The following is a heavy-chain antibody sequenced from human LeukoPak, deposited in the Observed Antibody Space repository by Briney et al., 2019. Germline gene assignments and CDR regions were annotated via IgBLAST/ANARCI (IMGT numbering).Heavy chain of an antibody. CDR2: IFPGDSDT. CDR3: ARFPTDSSSLFDY. J-gene: IGHJ4*02. Sequence: GESLKISFKGSGSRFTNYWIGWVRQIPGKGLEWMGIIFPGDSDTRYSPSFQGQVTISVDKSINTAYLQWSSLKASDTAMYYCARFPTDSSSLFDYWGQGTLVTVSS. CDR1: GSRFTNYW. V-gene: IGHV5-51*01. D-gene: IGHD6-13*01.